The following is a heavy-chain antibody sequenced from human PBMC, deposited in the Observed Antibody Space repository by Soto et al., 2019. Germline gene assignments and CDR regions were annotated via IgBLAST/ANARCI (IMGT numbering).Heavy chain of an antibody. CDR3: ARDLGYSGLHDAFDI. Sequence: PGGSLRLSCAASGFTVSRNYMRWVRQAPGKGLEWVSVIYSGGSTYYADSVKGRFTISRDNSKNTLYLQMNSLRAEDTAVYYCARDLGYSGLHDAFDIWGQGTMVTVSS. CDR2: IYSGGST. D-gene: IGHD5-12*01. CDR1: GFTVSRNY. J-gene: IGHJ3*02. V-gene: IGHV3-66*01.